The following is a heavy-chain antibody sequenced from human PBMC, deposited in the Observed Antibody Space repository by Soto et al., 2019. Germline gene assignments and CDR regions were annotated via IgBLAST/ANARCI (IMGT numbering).Heavy chain of an antibody. CDR1: GYSFTSYW. Sequence: PGESLKISCKGSGYSFTSYWIGWVRQMPGKGLEWMGIIYPGDSDTRYSPSFQGQVTISADKSISTAYLQWSSLKASDTAMYYCARHSRYDYVWGSYRWEYFDYWGQGTMVTVSS. V-gene: IGHV5-51*01. CDR3: ARHSRYDYVWGSYRWEYFDY. J-gene: IGHJ4*02. CDR2: IYPGDSDT. D-gene: IGHD3-16*02.